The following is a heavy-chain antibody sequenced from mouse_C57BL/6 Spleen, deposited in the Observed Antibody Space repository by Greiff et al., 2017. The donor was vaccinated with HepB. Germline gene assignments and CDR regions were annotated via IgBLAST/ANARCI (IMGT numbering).Heavy chain of an antibody. CDR2: ISDGGSYT. V-gene: IGHV5-4*03. D-gene: IGHD4-1*01. CDR1: GFTFSSYA. CDR3: ARASANWDLYFDY. J-gene: IGHJ2*01. Sequence: EVKLVESGGGLVKPGGSLKLSCAASGFTFSSYAMSWVRQTPEKRLEWVATISDGGSYTYYPDNVKGRFTISRDNAKNNLYLQMSHLKSEDTAMYYCARASANWDLYFDYWGQGTTLTVSS.